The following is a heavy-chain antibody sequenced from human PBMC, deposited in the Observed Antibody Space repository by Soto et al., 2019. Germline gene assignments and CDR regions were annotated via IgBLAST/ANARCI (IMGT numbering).Heavy chain of an antibody. CDR2: SYYTGST. CDR1: GGSISSYY. J-gene: IGHJ4*02. D-gene: IGHD4-17*01. Sequence: PSETLSLTCTVSGGSISSYYWSWIRQPPGKGLEWIGYSYYTGSTNYNPSLKSRVTISEDTSKNQFSLKLGSVTAADTAVYYCARHETLHGDYDHWGQGTLVTVS. V-gene: IGHV4-59*08. CDR3: ARHETLHGDYDH.